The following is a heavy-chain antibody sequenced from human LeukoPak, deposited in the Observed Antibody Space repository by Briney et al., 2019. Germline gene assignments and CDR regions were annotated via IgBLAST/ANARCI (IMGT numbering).Heavy chain of an antibody. CDR3: AREGGYSSSWDY. Sequence: ASVKVSCKASGYTFTSSYVHWVRQAPGQGLEWMGIINPSGASTRNAQKFQGRVTMTRGTSTSTVYMELSSLRSEDTAVYYCAREGGYSSSWDYWGQGTLVTVSS. J-gene: IGHJ4*02. CDR1: GYTFTSSY. V-gene: IGHV1-46*01. D-gene: IGHD6-13*01. CDR2: INPSGAST.